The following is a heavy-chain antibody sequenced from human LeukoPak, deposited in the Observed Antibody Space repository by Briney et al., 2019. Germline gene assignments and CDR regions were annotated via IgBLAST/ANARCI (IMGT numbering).Heavy chain of an antibody. D-gene: IGHD6-19*01. J-gene: IGHJ5*02. CDR3: ARDSSVAGNWFDP. CDR1: GYTFTTYN. V-gene: IGHV1-18*01. Sequence: ASVKVSCKASGYTFTTYNINWVRQAPGQGLEWMGWISGYNGNTNYAQKLQGRVTMTTDTSTSTAYMELRSLRSDDTAVYYCARDSSVAGNWFDPWGQGTLVTVSS. CDR2: ISGYNGNT.